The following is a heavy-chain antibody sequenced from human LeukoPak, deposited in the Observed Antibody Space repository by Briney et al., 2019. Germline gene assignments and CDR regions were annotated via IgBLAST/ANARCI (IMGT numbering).Heavy chain of an antibody. CDR2: IYASGST. Sequence: SETLSLTCTVSGGSLTGTYWSWLRQPAGKGLEWIGRIYASGSTHYHPSLQSRLHMSIDTSNNQLSLKLSSVTAADTAIYYCARDRVTFFGGWDAWGQGTTVTVSS. J-gene: IGHJ6*02. CDR1: GGSLTGTY. CDR3: ARDRVTFFGGWDA. D-gene: IGHD3-3*01. V-gene: IGHV4-4*07.